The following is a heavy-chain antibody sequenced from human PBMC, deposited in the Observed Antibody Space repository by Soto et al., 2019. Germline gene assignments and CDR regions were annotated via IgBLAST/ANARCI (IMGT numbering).Heavy chain of an antibody. CDR2: VGGSGTGFKT. CDR3: ARVSPYCSTTTCYIDS. CDR1: GFTFSSYP. J-gene: IGHJ4*02. V-gene: IGHV3-23*01. Sequence: EVQLLESGGGLVRPGGSLRLSCAASGFTFSSYPMKWVRQRPGKGLEWVSTVGGSGTGFKTDYADSVKGRFVIARDNSKNTVYLQMNRLRAEDTALYYCARVSPYCSTTTCYIDSWGQGTLVTVSS. D-gene: IGHD2-2*01.